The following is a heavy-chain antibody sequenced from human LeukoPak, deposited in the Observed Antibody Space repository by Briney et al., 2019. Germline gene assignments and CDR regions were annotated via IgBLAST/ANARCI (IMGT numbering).Heavy chain of an antibody. D-gene: IGHD7-27*01. CDR3: ARDSWGLLDY. CDR2: IHHSGST. J-gene: IGHJ4*02. CDR1: GYSISSGYY. V-gene: IGHV4-38-2*02. Sequence: PSETLSLTCTVSGYSISSGYYWGWIRQPPGKGLEWIGSIHHSGSTYYNPSLKSRVTISVDTSKNQSSLKLSSVTAADTAVYYCARDSWGLLDYWGQGTLVTVSS.